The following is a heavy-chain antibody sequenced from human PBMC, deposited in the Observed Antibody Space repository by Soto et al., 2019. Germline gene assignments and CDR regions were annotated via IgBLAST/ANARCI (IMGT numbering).Heavy chain of an antibody. J-gene: IGHJ4*02. Sequence: VGSLRLSCASSVFTFSSYAMHWVRHSPGKGLEWVAVISYDGSNKYYADSVKGRFTISRDNSKNTLYLQMNSLRAEDTAVYYCASLDYYDSSGYEYWGQRTLVNVSS. V-gene: IGHV3-30-3*01. CDR1: VFTFSSYA. CDR2: ISYDGSNK. CDR3: ASLDYYDSSGYEY. D-gene: IGHD3-22*01.